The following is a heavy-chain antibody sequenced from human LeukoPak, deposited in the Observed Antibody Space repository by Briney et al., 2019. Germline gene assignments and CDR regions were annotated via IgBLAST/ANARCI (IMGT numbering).Heavy chain of an antibody. Sequence: GASVKVSCKASGYTFTSYGMNWVRQAPGQGLEWLGWIRAYNDDTNYAPKFQGRVIMTTDTSTNTAYMELRSLRSDDTAVYYCARDPLEYFDSSNHGHWGQGTLLTVSS. J-gene: IGHJ4*02. CDR1: GYTFTSYG. D-gene: IGHD3-22*01. CDR3: ARDPLEYFDSSNHGH. V-gene: IGHV1-18*01. CDR2: IRAYNDDT.